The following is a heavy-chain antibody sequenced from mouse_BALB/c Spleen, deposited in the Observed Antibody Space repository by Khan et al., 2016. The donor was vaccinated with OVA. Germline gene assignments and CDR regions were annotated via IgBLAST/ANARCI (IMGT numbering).Heavy chain of an antibody. CDR3: ASGELLLRYPDSFDY. CDR1: GYTITSDYA. D-gene: IGHD1-1*01. J-gene: IGHJ2*01. Sequence: VQLQQSGPGLLKPSQSLYLTCKATGYTITSDYAWNWIRQPPGNKLERMAYNGYSGSTTYNPSFRSRISLTRDTSKNPSFLQLNSVTTEDSAAYYCASGELLLRYPDSFDYWGQGTTLTVSS. CDR2: NGYSGST. V-gene: IGHV3-2*02.